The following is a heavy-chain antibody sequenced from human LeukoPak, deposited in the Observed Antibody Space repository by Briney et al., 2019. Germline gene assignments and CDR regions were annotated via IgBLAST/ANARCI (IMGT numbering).Heavy chain of an antibody. CDR1: GYTFTGYY. CDR3: ARVPGRNVLRYLEASSNWFDP. J-gene: IGHJ5*02. V-gene: IGHV1-2*02. CDR2: INPNSGDT. D-gene: IGHD3-9*01. Sequence: GASVNVSFKASGYTFTGYYMHWVRQAPGQGLEWMGWINPNSGDTNYPQKFYGRVTMTRDTSISTAYMELSRLRSDDTAVYYCARVPGRNVLRYLEASSNWFDPWGQGTLVTVSS.